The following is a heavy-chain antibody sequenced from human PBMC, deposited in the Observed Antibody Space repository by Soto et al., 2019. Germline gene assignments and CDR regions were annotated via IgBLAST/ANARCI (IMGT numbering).Heavy chain of an antibody. V-gene: IGHV2-26*01. D-gene: IGHD6-19*01. Sequence: QVTLKESGPVLVKPTETLTLRCTVSGLSITDSEMGVSWIRQPPGQPLGWLAHIDSSGEKAYRTFLKSRPAISKDTSKSQIVRTLTNMDPADTATYYCARRHLAVAVSPWFDPWGQGIPVTVSS. CDR2: IDSSGEK. J-gene: IGHJ5*02. CDR1: GLSITDSEMG. CDR3: ARRHLAVAVSPWFDP.